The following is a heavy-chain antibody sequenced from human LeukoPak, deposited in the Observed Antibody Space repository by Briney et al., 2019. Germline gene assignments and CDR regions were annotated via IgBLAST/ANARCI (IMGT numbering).Heavy chain of an antibody. CDR2: INHSGST. CDR3: ARGPRSGYSSSWYGSYLDY. J-gene: IGHJ4*02. D-gene: IGHD6-13*01. CDR1: GGSFSVYY. Sequence: PSETLSLTCAVYGGSFSVYYWSWIRQPPGKGLEWIGEINHSGSTNYNPSLKSRVTMSVDTSKNQFSLKLSSVTAADTAVYYCARGPRSGYSSSWYGSYLDYWGQGTLVTVSS. V-gene: IGHV4-34*01.